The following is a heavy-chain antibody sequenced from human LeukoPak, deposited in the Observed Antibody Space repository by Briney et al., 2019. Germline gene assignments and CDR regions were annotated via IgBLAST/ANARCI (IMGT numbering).Heavy chain of an antibody. CDR1: GFTFSSYG. CDR2: ISGSGGNT. V-gene: IGHV3-23*01. D-gene: IGHD5-12*01. J-gene: IGHJ4*02. CDR3: AKVVSGYHFDY. Sequence: GGSLRLSCAASGFTFSSYGMSWVRRAPGKGPEWVSGISGSGGNTYYADSVKGRFTISRDNSQNTLYLQMNALRAEDTAVYYCAKVVSGYHFDYWGQGTLVTVSS.